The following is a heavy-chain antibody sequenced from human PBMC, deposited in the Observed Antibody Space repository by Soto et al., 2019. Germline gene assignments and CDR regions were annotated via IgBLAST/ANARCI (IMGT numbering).Heavy chain of an antibody. Sequence: GGSLRLSCEVSGLTFSNFAMSWVRQAPGKGLEWASAIGGSSGTTFYADSVRGRFTISKDYAKNMLYLQMNSLRAEDTAVYYCAKFKGFNWNYVFDYWGQGVPVTVSS. J-gene: IGHJ4*02. D-gene: IGHD1-7*01. CDR2: IGGSSGTT. V-gene: IGHV3-23*01. CDR1: GLTFSNFA. CDR3: AKFKGFNWNYVFDY.